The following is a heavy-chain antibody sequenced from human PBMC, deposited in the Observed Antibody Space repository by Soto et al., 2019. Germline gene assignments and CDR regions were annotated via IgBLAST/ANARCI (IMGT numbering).Heavy chain of an antibody. CDR2: ISAYNGNT. J-gene: IGHJ4*02. V-gene: IGHV1-18*04. Sequence: ASVKVSCKASGYSFTNYGITWVRQAPGQGLEWMGWISAYNGNTYYAENLQGRFSMTTDTSTYTAYMELRTLGPDDTAVYYCARVEDYFDSSGYAHWGQGTLVTVSS. CDR3: ARVEDYFDSSGYAH. D-gene: IGHD3-22*01. CDR1: GYSFTNYG.